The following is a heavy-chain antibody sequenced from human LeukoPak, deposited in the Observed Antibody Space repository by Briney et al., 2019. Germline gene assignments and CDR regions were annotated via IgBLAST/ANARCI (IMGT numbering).Heavy chain of an antibody. Sequence: GGSLRLSCAASGFTFSSYWMHWVRQAPGKGRVWVSRINSGGSSTSYADSVKGRFTISRDNAKNTLYLQMSSLRAEDTAVYYCARDGEMALDYWGQGTLVTVSS. CDR1: GFTFSSYW. CDR2: INSGGSST. D-gene: IGHD5-24*01. CDR3: ARDGEMALDY. V-gene: IGHV3-74*01. J-gene: IGHJ4*02.